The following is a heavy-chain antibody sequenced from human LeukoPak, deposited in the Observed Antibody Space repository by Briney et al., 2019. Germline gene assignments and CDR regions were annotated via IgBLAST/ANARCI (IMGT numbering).Heavy chain of an antibody. CDR2: ISSSSSYI. J-gene: IGHJ4*02. CDR3: ARGDHGSGSYFDY. V-gene: IGHV3-21*01. D-gene: IGHD3-10*01. CDR1: GFTFSSYS. Sequence: PGGSLRLSCAASGFTFSSYSMNWVRQAPGKGLEWVSSISSSSSYIYYADSVKGRFTISRDNAKNSLYLQMNSLRAEDTAVYYCARGDHGSGSYFDYWGQGTLVTVSS.